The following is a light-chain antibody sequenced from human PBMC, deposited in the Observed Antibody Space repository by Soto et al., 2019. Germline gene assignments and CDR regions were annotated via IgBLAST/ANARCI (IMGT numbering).Light chain of an antibody. V-gene: IGLV2-14*01. Sequence: QSALTQPASVSGSPGQSISISCTGTSSDVGSSNYVAWYQQHPGKVPKLIIYEVNNRPSGVSYRFSGSKSGNTASLTISGLRAKDEADYYCISYISDSRSYVFGSGTKLTVL. CDR2: EVN. J-gene: IGLJ1*01. CDR3: ISYISDSRSYV. CDR1: SSDVGSSNY.